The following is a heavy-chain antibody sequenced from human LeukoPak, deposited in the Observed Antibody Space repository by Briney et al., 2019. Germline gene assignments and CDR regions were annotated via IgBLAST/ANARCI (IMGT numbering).Heavy chain of an antibody. J-gene: IGHJ6*02. Sequence: ASVKVSCKASGYTFTSYDINWVRQATGQGLEWMGWMNPNSGNTGYAQKFQGRVTMTRNTSTSTAYMELSSLRSEDTAVYYCASIGGYSGYDRYFDVWGQGTTVTVSS. D-gene: IGHD5-12*01. V-gene: IGHV1-8*01. CDR1: GYTFTSYD. CDR3: ASIGGYSGYDRYFDV. CDR2: MNPNSGNT.